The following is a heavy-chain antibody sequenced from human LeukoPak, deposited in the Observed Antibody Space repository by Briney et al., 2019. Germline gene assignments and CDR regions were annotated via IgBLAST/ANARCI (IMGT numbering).Heavy chain of an antibody. J-gene: IGHJ4*02. CDR3: AKGVRRSSDYSSPVDY. CDR2: ISGSGGST. D-gene: IGHD3-22*01. V-gene: IGHV3-23*01. CDR1: GFTFHVYA. Sequence: GGSLRLSCAASGFTFHVYAMNCVRQAPGKGLEWVSAISGSGGSTYYADSVKGRFTISRDNSRNTLYLQMNSLRAEDTPVYYCAKGVRRSSDYSSPVDYWGQGTQVTVSS.